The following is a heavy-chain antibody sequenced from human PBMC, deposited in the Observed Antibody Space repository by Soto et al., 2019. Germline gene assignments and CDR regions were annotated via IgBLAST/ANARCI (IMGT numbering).Heavy chain of an antibody. CDR3: ANSWTTLTTGFDF. CDR1: GFTFSNYA. V-gene: IGHV3-30*18. Sequence: LRLSCVASGFTFSNYAMHWVRQAPGKGLGWVAVISSDGSEKYYLDSVRDRFTISRDNSKNTLYLQMNNLRPEDTAMYYCANSWTTLTTGFDFWGQGALVTV. J-gene: IGHJ4*02. CDR2: ISSDGSEK. D-gene: IGHD4-17*01.